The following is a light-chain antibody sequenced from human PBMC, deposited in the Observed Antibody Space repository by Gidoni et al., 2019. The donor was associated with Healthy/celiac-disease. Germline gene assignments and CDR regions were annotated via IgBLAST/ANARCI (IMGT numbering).Light chain of an antibody. Sequence: QSALPQPASVSGSPGQSITISCTGTSSDVGGYNYVSWYQQHPGKAPKRMIYEVSKRPSGVPDRFSGSKSGNTASLTISGLQAEDEADYYCSSYTSSSPWVFGGGTKLTVL. CDR3: SSYTSSSPWV. J-gene: IGLJ3*02. CDR1: SSDVGGYNY. CDR2: EVS. V-gene: IGLV2-14*01.